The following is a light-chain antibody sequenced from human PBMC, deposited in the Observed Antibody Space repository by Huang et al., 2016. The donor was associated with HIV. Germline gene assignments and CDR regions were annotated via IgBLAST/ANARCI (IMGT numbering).Light chain of an antibody. CDR1: QSVNSRY. CDR2: GAA. Sequence: EIVLTQSPGTLSFSPGERATLSCRASQSVNSRYLAWYQQRPGQAPRLLNYGAASRATGIPDRFSGSGSGTDFTLTVSELEPEDFAVYYCQHYGNSPWTFGQGTKVEIK. J-gene: IGKJ1*01. V-gene: IGKV3-20*01. CDR3: QHYGNSPWT.